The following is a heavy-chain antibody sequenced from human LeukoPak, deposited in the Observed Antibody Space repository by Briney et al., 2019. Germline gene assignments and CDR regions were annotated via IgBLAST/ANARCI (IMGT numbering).Heavy chain of an antibody. J-gene: IGHJ4*02. CDR3: ARGNFRRDGYNFDY. CDR1: GFIFSGYG. CDR2: IWYDGSNK. V-gene: IGHV3-33*01. D-gene: IGHD5-24*01. Sequence: GGSLRLSCAASGFIFSGYGMHWVRQAPGKGLEWVAVIWYDGSNKYYADSVKGRSTISRDNSKNTLYLQMNSLRAEDTAVFYCARGNFRRDGYNFDYWGQGTLVTVSS.